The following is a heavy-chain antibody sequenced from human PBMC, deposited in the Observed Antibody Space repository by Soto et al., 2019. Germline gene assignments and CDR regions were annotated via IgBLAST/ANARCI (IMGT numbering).Heavy chain of an antibody. V-gene: IGHV3-7*01. CDR1: GFTFSSYW. CDR2: IKQDGIEK. Sequence: GSLRLSCAASGFTFSSYWMSWVRQAPGKGLEWVANIKQDGIEKCXXDSVKGRXXISRDNAKNSLYLQMXSLRAEDTAVYYCARRIVATETFDYWRQGTLVTVSS. CDR3: ARRIVATETFDY. J-gene: IGHJ4*02. D-gene: IGHD5-12*01.